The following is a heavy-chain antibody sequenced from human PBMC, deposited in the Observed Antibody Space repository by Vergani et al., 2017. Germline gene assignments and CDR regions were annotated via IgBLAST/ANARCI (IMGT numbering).Heavy chain of an antibody. Sequence: QVQLVQSGAEVKKPGASVKVSCKVSGYSLSELSIHWVRQAPGKGLEWMGGFDPEDGETIYAQKFQDRVTMTQDPSTDTAYMEVSSLRSEDTAVYYCATDSDMRITRGPVFFDVWGRGTLVTVSS. V-gene: IGHV1-24*01. CDR2: FDPEDGET. CDR1: GYSLSELS. CDR3: ATDSDMRITRGPVFFDV. J-gene: IGHJ2*01. D-gene: IGHD3-10*01.